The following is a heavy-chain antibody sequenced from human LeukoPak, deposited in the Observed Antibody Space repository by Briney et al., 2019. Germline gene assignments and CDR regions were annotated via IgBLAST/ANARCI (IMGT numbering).Heavy chain of an antibody. CDR2: ISYDGSNK. D-gene: IGHD3-9*01. CDR3: ARVVAPYDILTYFDY. CDR1: GFTFSSYA. J-gene: IGHJ4*02. V-gene: IGHV3-30*04. Sequence: GGSLRLSWAASGFTFSSYAMHWVRQAPGKGLEWVAVISYDGSNKYYADSVKGRFTISRDNSKNTLYLQMNSLRAEDTAVYYCARVVAPYDILTYFDYWGQGTLVTVSS.